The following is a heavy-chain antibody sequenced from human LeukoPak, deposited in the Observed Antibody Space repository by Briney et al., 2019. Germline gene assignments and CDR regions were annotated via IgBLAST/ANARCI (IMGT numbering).Heavy chain of an antibody. D-gene: IGHD3-22*01. V-gene: IGHV3-30-3*01. J-gene: IGHJ6*02. CDR1: GFTFSSYA. CDR2: ISYDGSNK. CDR3: ARDRYYDSSGYYYYYYGMDV. Sequence: GGSLRLSCAASGFTFSSYAMHWVRQAPGKGLERVAVISYDGSNKYYADSVKGRFTISRDNSKNTLYLQMNSLRAEDTTVYYCARDRYYDSSGYYYYYYGMDVWGQGTTVTVSS.